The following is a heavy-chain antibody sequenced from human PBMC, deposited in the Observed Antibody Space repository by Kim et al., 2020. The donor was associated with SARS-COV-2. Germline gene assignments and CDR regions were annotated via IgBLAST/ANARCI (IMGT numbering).Heavy chain of an antibody. CDR3: ARGFGIGDIVVVPAAIRGDAFDI. Sequence: SETLSLTCAVYGGSFSGYYWSWIRQPPGKGLEWIGEINHSGSTNYNPSLKSRVTISVDTSKNQFSLKLSSVTAADTAVYYCARGFGIGDIVVVPAAIRGDAFDIWGQGTMVTVSS. D-gene: IGHD2-2*02. V-gene: IGHV4-34*01. CDR1: GGSFSGYY. CDR2: INHSGST. J-gene: IGHJ3*02.